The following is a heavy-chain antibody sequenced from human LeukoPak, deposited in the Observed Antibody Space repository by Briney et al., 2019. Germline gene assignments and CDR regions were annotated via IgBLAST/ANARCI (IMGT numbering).Heavy chain of an antibody. V-gene: IGHV4-34*01. CDR1: GGSFSGYY. CDR2: INHSGST. CDR3: ARGYSSSWYVGY. Sequence: SETLSLTCAVYGGSFSGYYWSWIRQPPGKGLEWIGEINHSGSTNYNPSLKSLVTISVDTSKNQFSLKLSSVTAADTAVYYCARGYSSSWYVGYWGQGTLVTVSS. J-gene: IGHJ4*02. D-gene: IGHD6-13*01.